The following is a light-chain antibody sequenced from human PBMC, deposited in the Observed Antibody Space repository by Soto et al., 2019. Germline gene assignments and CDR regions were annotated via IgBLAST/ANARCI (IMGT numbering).Light chain of an antibody. CDR1: SSNIGSNT. CDR3: TSWDDSLDVLV. CDR2: NNN. J-gene: IGLJ3*02. V-gene: IGLV1-44*01. Sequence: QSVLTQPPSASGTPGQRVTISCSGTSSNIGSNTVNWYQQLPGTAPKLLIYNNNQRPSGVPDRLSGAKSGTSVSLAISGLQSDDEAVYYCTSWDDSLDVLVFGGGTQLTVL.